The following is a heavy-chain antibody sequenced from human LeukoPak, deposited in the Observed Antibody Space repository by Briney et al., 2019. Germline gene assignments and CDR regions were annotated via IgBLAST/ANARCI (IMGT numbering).Heavy chain of an antibody. Sequence: GESLKISCKGSGYSFTSYWIGWVRQMPGKGLEWMGIIYPGDSDTRYSPSFQGQVTISADKSISTAYLQWSSLKASDTAMYYCARSREGYCSSTSCYDYYYYGMDVWGQGTTVTVSS. D-gene: IGHD2-2*01. V-gene: IGHV5-51*01. CDR1: GYSFTSYW. J-gene: IGHJ6*02. CDR3: ARSREGYCSSTSCYDYYYYGMDV. CDR2: IYPGDSDT.